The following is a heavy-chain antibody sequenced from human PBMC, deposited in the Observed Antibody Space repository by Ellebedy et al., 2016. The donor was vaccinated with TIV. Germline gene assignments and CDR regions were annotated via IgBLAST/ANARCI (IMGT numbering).Heavy chain of an antibody. CDR1: GFSFRSYW. V-gene: IGHV3-7*01. Sequence: PGGSLGLSCAASGFSFRSYWMSWVRQAPGKGLEWVANIYQDGSDQYYVDSVKGRFPISRDNANNLLFLQINSLRVEDTAVYYRARRGSYGDYAVQVNSWFDRWGQGALVTVSS. D-gene: IGHD4-17*01. CDR2: IYQDGSDQ. CDR3: ARRGSYGDYAVQVNSWFDR. J-gene: IGHJ5*02.